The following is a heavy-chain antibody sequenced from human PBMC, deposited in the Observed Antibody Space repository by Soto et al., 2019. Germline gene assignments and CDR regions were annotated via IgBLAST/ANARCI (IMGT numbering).Heavy chain of an antibody. V-gene: IGHV3-9*01. CDR2: ISWNSGRI. CDR3: ARDIQVTLVREATFEH. D-gene: IGHD3-10*01. Sequence: GGSLRLSCAASGFTFDDYAMHWVRQAPGKGLEWVSGISWNSGRIGYADSVKGRFTISRDNAKNSLYLQMNSLRREDTALYYCARDIQVTLVREATFEHWGKGALVTVSS. J-gene: IGHJ4*01. CDR1: GFTFDDYA.